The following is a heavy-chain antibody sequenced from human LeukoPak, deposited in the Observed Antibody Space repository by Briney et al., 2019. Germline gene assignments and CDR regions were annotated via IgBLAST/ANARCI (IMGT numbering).Heavy chain of an antibody. CDR3: ATWAFYHSLDV. Sequence: PGGSLRLSCEASGLTFDAYAMHWGRQAPGKGLEWVSLINKDGSATYYADSVKGRFTISRDNSKNSLYLQMNSLRSEDTALYYCATWAFYHSLDVWGQGTTVTVSS. J-gene: IGHJ6*02. D-gene: IGHD1-26*01. CDR2: INKDGSAT. CDR1: GLTFDAYA. V-gene: IGHV3-43*02.